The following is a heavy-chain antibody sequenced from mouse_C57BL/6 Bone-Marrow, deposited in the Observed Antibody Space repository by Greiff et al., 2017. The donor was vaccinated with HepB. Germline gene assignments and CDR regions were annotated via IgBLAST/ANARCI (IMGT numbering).Heavy chain of an antibody. J-gene: IGHJ2*01. Sequence: VNLVESGAELVRPGTSVKVSCKASGYAFTNYLIEWVKQRPGQGLEWIGVINPGSGGTNYNEKFKGKATLTADKSSSTAYMQLSSLTSEDSAVYFCARLGYGSNYWGQGTTLTVSS. V-gene: IGHV1-54*01. CDR2: INPGSGGT. D-gene: IGHD1-1*01. CDR3: ARLGYGSNY. CDR1: GYAFTNYL.